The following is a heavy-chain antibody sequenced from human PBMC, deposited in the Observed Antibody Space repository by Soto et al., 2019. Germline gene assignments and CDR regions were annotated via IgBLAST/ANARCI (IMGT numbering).Heavy chain of an antibody. Sequence: EVQLVESGGGLVQPGRSLRLSCAASGFTSDDYAMHWVRQAPGKGLEWVSGIYWNSNRIDYADSVKGRFIISRDNAKNSLYLQMNGLRVEDRALYYGIKEISPGGVDHWGQGTLVTVSS. V-gene: IGHV3-9*02. CDR2: IYWNSNRI. CDR1: GFTSDDYA. CDR3: IKEISPGGVDH. D-gene: IGHD3-16*01. J-gene: IGHJ4*02.